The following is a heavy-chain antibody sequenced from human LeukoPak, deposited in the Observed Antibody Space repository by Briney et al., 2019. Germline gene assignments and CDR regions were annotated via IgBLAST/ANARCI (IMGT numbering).Heavy chain of an antibody. D-gene: IGHD5-18*01. CDR3: ARDRGYSYGDRYYFDY. Sequence: SETLSLTCAVYGGSFSGYYWSWIRQPPGKGLEWIGEINHSGSTNYNPSLKSRVTISVDTSKNQFSLKLSSVTAADTAVYYCARDRGYSYGDRYYFDYWGQGTLVTVSS. CDR1: GGSFSGYY. J-gene: IGHJ4*02. V-gene: IGHV4-34*01. CDR2: INHSGST.